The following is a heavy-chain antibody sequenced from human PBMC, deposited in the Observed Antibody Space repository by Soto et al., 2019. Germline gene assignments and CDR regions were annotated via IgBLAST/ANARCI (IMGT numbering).Heavy chain of an antibody. CDR3: ARGYTGYGNFDY. J-gene: IGHJ4*02. D-gene: IGHD5-12*01. CDR2: INSDGSGT. V-gene: IGHV3-74*01. Sequence: GGSLRLSCAASGFTFSSHWMHWVRQAPGKGLVWVSRINSDGSGTSYADSVKGRFTISRDNAKNTLYLQMNSLRAEDTAVYYCARGYTGYGNFDYWGQGTLVTVSS. CDR1: GFTFSSHW.